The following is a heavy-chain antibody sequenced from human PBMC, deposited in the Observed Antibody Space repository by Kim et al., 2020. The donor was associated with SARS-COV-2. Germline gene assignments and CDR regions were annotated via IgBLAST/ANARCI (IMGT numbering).Heavy chain of an antibody. J-gene: IGHJ4*02. Sequence: PSLKSRVTRSVDTSKNQFSLKLSSVTAADTAVYYCARSADWLLGEGGVDYWGQGTLVTVSS. CDR3: ARSADWLLGEGGVDY. V-gene: IGHV4-30-2*05. D-gene: IGHD3-9*01.